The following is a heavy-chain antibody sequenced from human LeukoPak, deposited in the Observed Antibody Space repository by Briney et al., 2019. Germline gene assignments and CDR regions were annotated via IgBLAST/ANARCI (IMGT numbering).Heavy chain of an antibody. CDR1: GFTFSYYA. CDR3: ARDSSGYAEFDY. Sequence: GGSLRLSCSASGFTFSYYAMTWVRQAPGKGLEGVSAISRSGAGTYYGDSVKGRFTLSRDNSKNTLYLQMSSLRAEDTAVYYCARDSSGYAEFDYWGQGTLVTVSS. D-gene: IGHD3-22*01. J-gene: IGHJ4*02. CDR2: ISRSGAGT. V-gene: IGHV3-23*01.